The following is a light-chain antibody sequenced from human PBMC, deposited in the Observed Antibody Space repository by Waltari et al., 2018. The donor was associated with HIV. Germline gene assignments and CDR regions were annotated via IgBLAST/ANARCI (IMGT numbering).Light chain of an antibody. Sequence: FELTQPPTVSVSPGQTANITCSGDHLSLKYTCWYQQKAGQSPMLVIYADSKRPSGIPDRFSGSNSGNTSTLTIYEAQTVDEADDYCQAWDTIREVFGGRTRLTVL. CDR1: HLSLKY. CDR3: QAWDTIREV. CDR2: ADS. V-gene: IGLV3-1*01. J-gene: IGLJ3*02.